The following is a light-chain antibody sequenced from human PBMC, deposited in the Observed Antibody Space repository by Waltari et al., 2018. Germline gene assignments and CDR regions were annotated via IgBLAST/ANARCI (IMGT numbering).Light chain of an antibody. CDR1: SSNIGDND. J-gene: IGLJ2*01. CDR3: AAWDDSLNGPV. V-gene: IGLV1-44*01. CDR2: SDN. Sequence: QSVLTQPPSVSATPGQRVIISCAGSSSNIGDNDVNWYQQLPGTAPKLLMFSDNQRPSGVPDRFSGSKSGTSASLVISGLQSEDEADYYCAAWDDSLNGPVFGGGTKVTVL.